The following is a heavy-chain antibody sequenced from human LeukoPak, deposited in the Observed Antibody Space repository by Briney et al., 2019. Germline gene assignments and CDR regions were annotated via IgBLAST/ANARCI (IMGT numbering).Heavy chain of an antibody. CDR3: ASSVQYNYGYY. D-gene: IGHD5-18*01. Sequence: GESLKISCKGSGYSFTTYWIGWVRQMPGKGLEWMGIIYPGDSDTRYSPSFQGQVTISADRSISTAYLQWNSLKASDTAMYYCASSVQYNYGYYWGQGTLVTVSS. J-gene: IGHJ4*02. CDR2: IYPGDSDT. CDR1: GYSFTTYW. V-gene: IGHV5-51*01.